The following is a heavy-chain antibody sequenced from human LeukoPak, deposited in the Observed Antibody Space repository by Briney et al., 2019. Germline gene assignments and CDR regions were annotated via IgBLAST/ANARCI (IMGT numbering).Heavy chain of an antibody. Sequence: GASVKVSCKASGYTFTSYGISWVRQAPGQGLEWMGWISAYNGNTNYAQKLQGRVTMTTDTSTSTAYMELRSLRSDDTAVYYCARDSVEMAPMFDAFDIWGQGTMVTVSS. CDR1: GYTFTSYG. D-gene: IGHD5-24*01. V-gene: IGHV1-18*01. CDR2: ISAYNGNT. CDR3: ARDSVEMAPMFDAFDI. J-gene: IGHJ3*02.